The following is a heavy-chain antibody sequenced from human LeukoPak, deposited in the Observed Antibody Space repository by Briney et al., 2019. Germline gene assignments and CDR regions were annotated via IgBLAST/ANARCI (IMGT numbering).Heavy chain of an antibody. Sequence: ASVKVSCTASGYTFTSYDINWVRQATGQGLEWMGWMNPNSGNTGYAQKFQGRVTMTRNTSISTAYMELSSLRSEDTAVYYCARGSGSSWYYYGWFDPWGQGTLVTVSS. CDR3: ARGSGSSWYYYGWFDP. CDR2: MNPNSGNT. V-gene: IGHV1-8*01. J-gene: IGHJ5*02. D-gene: IGHD6-13*01. CDR1: GYTFTSYD.